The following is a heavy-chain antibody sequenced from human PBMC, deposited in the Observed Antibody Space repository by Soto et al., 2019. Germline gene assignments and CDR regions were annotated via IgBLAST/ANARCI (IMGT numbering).Heavy chain of an antibody. Sequence: GSLRLSCAASGFTFSSYGMHWVRQAPGKGLEWVAVIWYDGSNKYYADSVKGRFTISRDNSKNTLYLQMNSLRAEDTAVYYCARVPGRWLQLTAVISHWGQGTLVTVSS. V-gene: IGHV3-33*01. CDR2: IWYDGSNK. J-gene: IGHJ4*02. CDR1: GFTFSSYG. CDR3: ARVPGRWLQLTAVISH. D-gene: IGHD5-12*01.